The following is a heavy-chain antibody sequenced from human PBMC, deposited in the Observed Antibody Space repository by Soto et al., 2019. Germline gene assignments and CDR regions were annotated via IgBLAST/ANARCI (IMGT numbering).Heavy chain of an antibody. CDR2: IWYDGTNR. D-gene: IGHD6-19*01. J-gene: IGHJ4*02. CDR3: ARESSSGRRDRIDY. CDR1: GFTFSNHG. V-gene: IGHV3-33*01. Sequence: VGSLRLSCVASGFTFSNHGMHWVRQAPGKGLERVTVIWYDGTNRFYADSVKGRFTISRDISENTVYLQMDSLRSEDTAVYYCARESSSGRRDRIDYWGQGTLVTVSS.